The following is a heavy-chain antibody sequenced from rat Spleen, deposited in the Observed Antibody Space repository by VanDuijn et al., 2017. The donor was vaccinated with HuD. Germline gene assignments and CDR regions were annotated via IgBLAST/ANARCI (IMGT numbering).Heavy chain of an antibody. V-gene: IGHV2-45*01. J-gene: IGHJ4*01. D-gene: IGHD1-10*01. CDR1: GFSLTTNS. CDR3: ARDQFITTGHYVIDA. Sequence: QVQLMESGPGLVQPSQTLSLTCSVSGFSLTTNSIHWVRQPPGEGLAWMGIMWSGGSTDYNSALKSRLSISRDTSKSQVFLKMNSLQSEDTTTYYCARDQFITTGHYVIDAWGQGASVTVSS. CDR2: MWSGGST.